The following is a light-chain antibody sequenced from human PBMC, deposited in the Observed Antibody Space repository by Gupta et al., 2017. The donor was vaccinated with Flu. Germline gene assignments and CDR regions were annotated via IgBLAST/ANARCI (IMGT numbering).Light chain of an antibody. J-gene: IGLJ3*02. CDR3: RSYHSGSSYV. Sequence: SSTSTCKGTSSEVGGDDYVTRDRRHTDKAPNLIIYDVTSRTSGVSIRLSASKAGNAATLTISGPQEEGEADYYCRSYHSGSSYVFGRGTKLSVL. CDR2: DVT. CDR1: SSEVGGDDY. V-gene: IGLV2-14*04.